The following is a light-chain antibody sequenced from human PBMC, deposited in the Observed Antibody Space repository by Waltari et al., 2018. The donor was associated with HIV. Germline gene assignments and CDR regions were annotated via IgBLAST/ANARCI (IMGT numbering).Light chain of an antibody. V-gene: IGLV2-14*01. J-gene: IGLJ3*02. CDR3: TSHTLTRTLL. CDR2: GVD. CDR1: SLDIGLYDF. Sequence: QSALTQPASMSGSPGQSITISCTGSSLDIGLYDFVSWYNHLPNTAPPLMIYGVDPRPPGMPARFSASKSGDVASLTISGLQSEDEADYYCTSHTLTRTLLFGGGTRLTVL.